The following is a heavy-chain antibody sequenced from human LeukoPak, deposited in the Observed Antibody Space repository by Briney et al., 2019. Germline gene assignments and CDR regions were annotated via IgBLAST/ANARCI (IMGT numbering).Heavy chain of an antibody. D-gene: IGHD5-12*01. V-gene: IGHV3-23*01. CDR1: GFTFRTYG. CDR2: ITGSGLNT. J-gene: IGHJ4*02. Sequence: PGGSLRLSCAASGFTFRTYGMTWVRQAPGKGLEWVSAITGSGLNTYYTDSVKGRFTISRDNSKNTLYLQMNSLRVVDTAVYYCAKGLRGHSDWGQGTLVTVSS. CDR3: AKGLRGHSD.